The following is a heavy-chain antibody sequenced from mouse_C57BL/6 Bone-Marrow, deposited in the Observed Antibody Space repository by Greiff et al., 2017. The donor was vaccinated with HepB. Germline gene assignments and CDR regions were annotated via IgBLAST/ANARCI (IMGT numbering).Heavy chain of an antibody. J-gene: IGHJ2*01. Sequence: EVQLQQSGPELVKPGASVKISCKASGYTFTDYYMNWVKQSHGKSLEWIGYINPNNGGTSYNQKFKGKATLTVDKSSSTAYMELRSLTSEDSAVYYCARGGLLSYWGQGTTLTVSS. V-gene: IGHV1-26*01. CDR1: GYTFTDYY. D-gene: IGHD2-1*01. CDR2: INPNNGGT. CDR3: ARGGLLSY.